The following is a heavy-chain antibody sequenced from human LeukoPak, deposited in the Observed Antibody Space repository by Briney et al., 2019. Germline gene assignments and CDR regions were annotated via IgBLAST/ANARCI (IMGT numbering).Heavy chain of an antibody. Sequence: ASVKVSCKASGGTFSSYAISWVRQAPGQGLEWMGGIIPIFGTANYAQKFQGRVTMMRNTSISTAYMELSSLSSEDTAVYSCTRVFAGDEIGFGGQGTQVTVSS. CDR2: IIPIFGTA. D-gene: IGHD3-3*01. V-gene: IGHV1-69*05. J-gene: IGHJ1*01. CDR1: GGTFSSYA. CDR3: TRVFAGDEIGF.